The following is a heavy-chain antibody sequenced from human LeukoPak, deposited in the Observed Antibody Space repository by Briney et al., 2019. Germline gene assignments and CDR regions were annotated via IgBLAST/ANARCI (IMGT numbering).Heavy chain of an antibody. Sequence: GESLKISCKGSGYRFTNYWIGWVRQMPGKGLEWMGVIYPGDSETRYSPSFQGQVTISADKSISTAYLQWSSLKASDTAMYYCARIESVVVLAATYFDYWGQGTLVTVSS. CDR2: IYPGDSET. CDR3: ARIESVVVLAATYFDY. CDR1: GYRFTNYW. J-gene: IGHJ4*02. D-gene: IGHD2-15*01. V-gene: IGHV5-51*01.